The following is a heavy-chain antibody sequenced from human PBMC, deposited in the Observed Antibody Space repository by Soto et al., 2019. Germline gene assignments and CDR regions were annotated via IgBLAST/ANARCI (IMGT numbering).Heavy chain of an antibody. CDR3: ARRPSRYSSSSWSTDDGMDV. V-gene: IGHV4-39*01. CDR2: IYYSGST. D-gene: IGHD6-6*01. CDR1: GGSISSSSYY. Sequence: QLQLQESGPGLVKPSETLSLTCTVSGGSISSSSYYWGWIRQPPGKGLEWIGSIYYSGSTYYNPSLKSRVTIAVEPSKNQFSLQLSSVTAADTAVYYCARRPSRYSSSSWSTDDGMDVWGQGTTVTVSS. J-gene: IGHJ6*02.